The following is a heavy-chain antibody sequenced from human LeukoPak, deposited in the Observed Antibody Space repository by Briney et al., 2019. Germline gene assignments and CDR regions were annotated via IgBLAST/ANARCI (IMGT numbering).Heavy chain of an antibody. V-gene: IGHV3-23*01. D-gene: IGHD3-22*01. Sequence: GGSLRLSCAASGFTFSSYAMSWVRQAPGKGLEWASAISGSGGSTYYADSVKGRFTISRDNSKNTLYLQMNSLRAEDTAVYYCTKSRADSSGYYRHAFDIWGQGTMVTVSS. J-gene: IGHJ3*02. CDR1: GFTFSSYA. CDR3: TKSRADSSGYYRHAFDI. CDR2: ISGSGGST.